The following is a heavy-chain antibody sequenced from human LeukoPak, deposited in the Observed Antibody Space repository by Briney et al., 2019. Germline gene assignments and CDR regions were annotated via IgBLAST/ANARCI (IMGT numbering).Heavy chain of an antibody. Sequence: ASVKVSCKASGYTFTGYYMHWVRQAPGQGLEWMGWINPNSGGTNYAQKFQGRVTMTRDTSISTAYMELSRLRSDDTDVYYCARDSLGIALPFDYWGQGTLVTVSS. CDR3: ARDSLGIALPFDY. J-gene: IGHJ4*02. V-gene: IGHV1-2*02. CDR2: INPNSGGT. CDR1: GYTFTGYY. D-gene: IGHD7-27*01.